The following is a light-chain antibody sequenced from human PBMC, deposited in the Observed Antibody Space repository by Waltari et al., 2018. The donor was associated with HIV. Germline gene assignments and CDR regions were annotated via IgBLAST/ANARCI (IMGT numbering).Light chain of an antibody. CDR1: SSNLGSGFD. Sequence: QSLLTQPPSVSGAPGHNVTISCTGTSSNLGSGFDVHWYQFLPGIAPKLIIYVDSIRPSGVPARFSGSKTDTTASLAITGLQAEDDGEYVCQSFDTSLRGLRVFGGGTQLTVL. CDR3: QSFDTSLRGLRV. CDR2: VDS. J-gene: IGLJ3*02. V-gene: IGLV1-40*01.